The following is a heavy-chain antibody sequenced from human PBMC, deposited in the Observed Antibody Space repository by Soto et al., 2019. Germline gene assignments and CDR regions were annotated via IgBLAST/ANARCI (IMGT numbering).Heavy chain of an antibody. J-gene: IGHJ6*02. V-gene: IGHV3-30*18. CDR2: ISGDGSKR. CDR1: EFTFSSNG. D-gene: IGHD6-13*01. Sequence: PGGSLRLSCAASEFTFSSNGMQWVRQAVGKGLEWVAGISGDGSKRYYADSLKGRSTISRDNSKNMLHLQMNNLRPEDTAVYYCVKSAKRTAGGKDYYGMDLWGQGTTVTVSS. CDR3: VKSAKRTAGGKDYYGMDL.